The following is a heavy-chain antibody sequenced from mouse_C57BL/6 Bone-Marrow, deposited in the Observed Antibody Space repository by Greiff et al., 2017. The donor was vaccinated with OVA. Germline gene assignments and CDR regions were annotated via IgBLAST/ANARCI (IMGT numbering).Heavy chain of an antibody. V-gene: IGHV1-4*01. CDR1: GYTFTSYT. J-gene: IGHJ1*03. Sequence: QVQLQQSGAELARPGASVKMSCKASGYTFTSYTMHWVKQRPGQGLEWIGYINPSSGYTKYNQKFKDKATLTADKSSSTAYMLLSSLTSEDSAVYYCARSRSTMVTTWYFDVWGTGTTVTVSS. CDR2: INPSSGYT. D-gene: IGHD2-2*01. CDR3: ARSRSTMVTTWYFDV.